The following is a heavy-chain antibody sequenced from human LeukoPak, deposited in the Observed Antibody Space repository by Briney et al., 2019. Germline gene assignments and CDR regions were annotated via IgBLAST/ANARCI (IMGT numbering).Heavy chain of an antibody. Sequence: GGSLTLSCAASGCTFSSYWMSWVRQPPGKGLEWVGNIKQGGSEKYNVDFVKGGCTISRENDNHSLCLQMNSLTAEDTAVYFCPRIRGIASAGVYWGEGGQLTVSS. CDR3: PRIRGIASAGVY. V-gene: IGHV3-7*01. CDR1: GCTFSSYW. CDR2: IKQGGSEK. J-gene: IGHJ4*02. D-gene: IGHD6-13*01.